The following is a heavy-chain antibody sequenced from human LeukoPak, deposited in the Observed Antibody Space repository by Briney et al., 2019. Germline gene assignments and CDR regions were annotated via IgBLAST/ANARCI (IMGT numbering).Heavy chain of an antibody. D-gene: IGHD4-11*01. V-gene: IGHV1-8*03. CDR2: TNPNSGNT. Sequence: ASVRVSCKASGYTFTSYDINWVRQATGRGLEWVGWTNPNSGNTDYAQKFQGRVTVSRNTSISTAYMELSSLKSEDTAVYYCVREGYSNYDYWGQGTLVTVSS. J-gene: IGHJ4*02. CDR1: GYTFTSYD. CDR3: VREGYSNYDY.